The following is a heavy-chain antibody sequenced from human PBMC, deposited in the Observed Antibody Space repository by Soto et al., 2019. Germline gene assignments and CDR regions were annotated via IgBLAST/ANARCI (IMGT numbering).Heavy chain of an antibody. V-gene: IGHV3-23*01. CDR1: GFTASSWA. CDR2: ISVSGGST. Sequence: XGSLGLSCAASGFTASSWAVSWVRQAPGKGLDWVSTISVSGGSTYYADSVKGRFTISRDNSKNTLYLQMNSLRAEDTAVYYCEKVPESRVLVDWGQATLLTVSS. CDR3: EKVPESRVLVD. D-gene: IGHD3-3*02. J-gene: IGHJ4*02.